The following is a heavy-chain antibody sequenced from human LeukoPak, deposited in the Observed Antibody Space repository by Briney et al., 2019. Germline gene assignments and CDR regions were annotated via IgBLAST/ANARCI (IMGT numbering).Heavy chain of an antibody. CDR2: ISEDDGST. J-gene: IGHJ6*02. D-gene: IGHD6-13*01. V-gene: IGHV3-43*02. CDR3: AKSIGAAGYYYYGMDV. CDR1: GLTFDDYA. Sequence: GESLKIPCAASGLTFDDYAMHWVRPAPGKGLEWVSLISEDDGSTYYADSAKGRFTISRDNSNNSLYLQMNSLRLEDTALIYCAKSIGAAGYYYYGMDVWGQGTTVTVSS.